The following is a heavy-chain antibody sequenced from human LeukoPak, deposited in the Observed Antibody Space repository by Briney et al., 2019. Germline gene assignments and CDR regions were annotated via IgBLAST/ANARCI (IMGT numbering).Heavy chain of an antibody. J-gene: IGHJ5*02. D-gene: IGHD3-10*01. CDR1: GLLLTIYD. CDR2: VSRRGGAT. V-gene: IGHV3-23*01. Sequence: GGSLSISCAASGLLLTIYDMSLVRQAQGRRLELVSAVSRRGGATYYAVYVKGRFTISRDNSKRTVYLHMNSLRAEDTAVYFCVKDRYGSFDPWGQGTLVTVSS. CDR3: VKDRYGSFDP.